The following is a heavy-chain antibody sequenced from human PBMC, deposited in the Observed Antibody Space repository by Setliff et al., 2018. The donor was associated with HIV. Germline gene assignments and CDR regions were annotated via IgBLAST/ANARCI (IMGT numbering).Heavy chain of an antibody. CDR3: VRDGGSTSWNFLYYYGMDV. D-gene: IGHD2-2*01. Sequence: GGSLRLSCAASGFTFDSFWMSWVRQAPGKGLEWVANIKQDGSEKYYVDSVKGRFTISRDNAKNSLYLQMNSLRAEDTAVYYCVRDGGSTSWNFLYYYGMDVWGQGTTVTVSS. CDR1: GFTFDSFW. V-gene: IGHV3-7*01. CDR2: IKQDGSEK. J-gene: IGHJ6*02.